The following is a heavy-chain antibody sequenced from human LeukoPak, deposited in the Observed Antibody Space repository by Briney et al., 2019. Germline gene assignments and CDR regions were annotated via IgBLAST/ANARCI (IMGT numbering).Heavy chain of an antibody. J-gene: IGHJ5*02. CDR3: ARDGPRLLWFGELFIPADNWFDP. D-gene: IGHD3-10*01. CDR2: IYYSGST. Sequence: SETLSLTCTVSGGSISSSSYYWGWIRQPPGKGLEWIGSIYYSGSTYYNPSLKSRVTISVDTSKNQFSLKLSSVTAADTAVYYCARDGPRLLWFGELFIPADNWFDPWGQGTLVTVSS. CDR1: GGSISSSSYY. V-gene: IGHV4-39*07.